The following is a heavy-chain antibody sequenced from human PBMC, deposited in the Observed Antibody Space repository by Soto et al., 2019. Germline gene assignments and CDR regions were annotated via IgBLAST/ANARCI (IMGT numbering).Heavy chain of an antibody. Sequence: GVLRLSCEAFGFTVSTKYMNWVRQAPGKGLEWVSLIYGDESTYNAESVRGRFSVSRDISSNTVYLQMSNLRTEDSGTYYCAKDLDLWGQGTLVTVSS. D-gene: IGHD3-3*01. J-gene: IGHJ1*01. CDR2: IYGDEST. CDR3: AKDLDL. CDR1: GFTVSTKY. V-gene: IGHV3-66*01.